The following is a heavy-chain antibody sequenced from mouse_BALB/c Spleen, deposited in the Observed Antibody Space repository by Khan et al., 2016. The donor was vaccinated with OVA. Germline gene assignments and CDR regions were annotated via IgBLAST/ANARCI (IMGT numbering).Heavy chain of an antibody. J-gene: IGHJ4*01. Sequence: QVQLQQPGPELVKPGALVKISCKAAGYTFTAYDINWVKQRPGPGPEWLGWIYPGAGSTVYNENFKGKATLIVDTHSNTAPMQLRSLTSEQPAGYVCARWGFRGVGMDYWGQGTSVSVSS. CDR3: ARWGFRGVGMDY. CDR2: IYPGAGST. CDR1: GYTFTAYD. V-gene: IGHV1-85*01.